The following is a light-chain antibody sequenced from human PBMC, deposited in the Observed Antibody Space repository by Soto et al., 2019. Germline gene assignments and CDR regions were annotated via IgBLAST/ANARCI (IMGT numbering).Light chain of an antibody. Sequence: QSALTQPPSASGSPGQSVTISCTGASSDVGGYNYVSWCQQHPGKAPKLMIYEVTKRPSGVPDRFSGSKSGNTASLTVSGLQAEDEADYYCSSYAASNNLVFGGGTKLTVL. CDR1: SSDVGGYNY. V-gene: IGLV2-8*01. CDR3: SSYAASNNLV. J-gene: IGLJ2*01. CDR2: EVT.